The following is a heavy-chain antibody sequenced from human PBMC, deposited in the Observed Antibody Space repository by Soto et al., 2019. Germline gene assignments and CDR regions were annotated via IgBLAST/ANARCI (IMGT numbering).Heavy chain of an antibody. Sequence: SETLSLTCTVSGGSISDDYWSWIWQPPGKGLEWIGYIYYTGTTNYNPSLKSRVTISLDTSKNQFSLKLSSVTAADTAFYYCARLGGYYQAFDSWGQGTLVTVAS. CDR2: IYYTGTT. D-gene: IGHD3-22*01. CDR3: ARLGGYYQAFDS. CDR1: GGSISDDY. J-gene: IGHJ4*02. V-gene: IGHV4-59*08.